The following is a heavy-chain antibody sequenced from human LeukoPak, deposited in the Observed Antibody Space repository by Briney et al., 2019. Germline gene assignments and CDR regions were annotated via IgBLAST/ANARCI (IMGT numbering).Heavy chain of an antibody. D-gene: IGHD3-10*01. CDR2: ISPSGGST. J-gene: IGHJ4*02. CDR1: GYTFTGYW. Sequence: ASVKVSCKAFGYTFTGYWMHWVRQAPGQGPEWMGVISPSGGSTIYAQKFQGRVTMTRDTSISTAYMELSRLRSDDTAVYYCARGTMVRGVFIDYWGQGILVTVSS. V-gene: IGHV1-2*02. CDR3: ARGTMVRGVFIDY.